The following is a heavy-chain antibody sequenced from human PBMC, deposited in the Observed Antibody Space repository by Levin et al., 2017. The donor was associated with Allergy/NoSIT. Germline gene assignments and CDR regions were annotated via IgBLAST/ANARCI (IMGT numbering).Heavy chain of an antibody. J-gene: IGHJ3*02. V-gene: IGHV4-39*07. CDR2: IYYSGST. CDR3: ARVSRRLRDAFDI. Sequence: KASETLSLTCTVSGGSISSSSYYWGWIRQPPGKGLEWIGSIYYSGSTYYNPSLKSRVTISVDTSKNQFSLKLSSVTAADTAVYYCARVSRRLRDAFDIWGQGTMVTVSS. D-gene: IGHD6-13*01. CDR1: GGSISSSSYY.